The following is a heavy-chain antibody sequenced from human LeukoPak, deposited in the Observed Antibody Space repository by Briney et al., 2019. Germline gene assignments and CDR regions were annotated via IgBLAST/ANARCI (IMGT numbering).Heavy chain of an antibody. CDR3: ARPGYCSSTSCGFFDY. CDR1: GYTFTSYA. CDR2: INTNIGNP. V-gene: IGHV7-4-1*02. Sequence: ASVKVSCKASGYTFTSYAMNWVRQAPGQGLEWMGWINTNIGNPTYAQGFTGRFVFSLDTSVSTAYLQISSLKASDTAMYYCARPGYCSSTSCGFFDYWGQGTLVTVSS. J-gene: IGHJ4*02. D-gene: IGHD2-2*01.